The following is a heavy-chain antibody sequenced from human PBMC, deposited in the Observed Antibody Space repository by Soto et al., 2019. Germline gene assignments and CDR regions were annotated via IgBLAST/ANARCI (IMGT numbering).Heavy chain of an antibody. CDR2: IYYSGST. Sequence: SETLSLTCTVSGGSISSGGYYWSWIRQHPGKGLEWIGYIYYSGSTYYNPSLKSRVTISVDTSKNQFSLKLSSVTAADTAVYYCARDCSGGSCYWGYGMDVWGQGTTVTVSS. V-gene: IGHV4-31*03. D-gene: IGHD2-15*01. CDR1: GGSISSGGYY. J-gene: IGHJ6*02. CDR3: ARDCSGGSCYWGYGMDV.